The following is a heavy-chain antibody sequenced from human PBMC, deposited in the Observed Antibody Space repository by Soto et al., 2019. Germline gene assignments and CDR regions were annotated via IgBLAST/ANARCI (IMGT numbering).Heavy chain of an antibody. D-gene: IGHD6-6*01. Sequence: ASVKVSCKSSGGTFSSYTISWVRQAPGQGLEWMGRIIPILGIANYAQKFQGRVTITADKSTSTAYMELSSLRSEDTAVYYCARESYSSSSGPPYWGQGTLVTVSS. CDR2: IIPILGIA. CDR1: GGTFSSYT. CDR3: ARESYSSSSGPPY. J-gene: IGHJ4*02. V-gene: IGHV1-69*04.